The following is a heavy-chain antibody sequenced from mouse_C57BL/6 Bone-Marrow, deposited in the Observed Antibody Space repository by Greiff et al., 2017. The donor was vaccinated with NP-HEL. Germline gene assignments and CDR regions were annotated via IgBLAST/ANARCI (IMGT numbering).Heavy chain of an antibody. D-gene: IGHD2-4*01. Sequence: VQLQQSGAELVRPGASVKLSCTASGFNIKDYYMHWVKQRPEQGLEWIGRIDPADGDTEYAPKFQGKATMTADTSSNTAYLQLSSLTSEDTAVYYCTTPITKGWYFDVWGTGTTVTVSS. V-gene: IGHV14-1*01. CDR1: GFNIKDYY. CDR3: TTPITKGWYFDV. CDR2: IDPADGDT. J-gene: IGHJ1*03.